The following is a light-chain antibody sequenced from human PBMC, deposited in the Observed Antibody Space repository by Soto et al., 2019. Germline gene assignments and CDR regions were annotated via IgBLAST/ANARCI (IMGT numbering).Light chain of an antibody. V-gene: IGLV2-14*01. CDR3: SAYTTSSTVV. J-gene: IGLJ3*02. CDR2: EVL. CDR1: VGDVGGYNF. Sequence: QSVLTQPASVSGSPGQSITISCAGTVGDVGGYNFVSWYQQHPGKAPKLMIYEVLRRPSGISHRFSGSRSGNTASLTISTLQAEDEGEYYCSAYTTSSTVVFGGGTKVTVL.